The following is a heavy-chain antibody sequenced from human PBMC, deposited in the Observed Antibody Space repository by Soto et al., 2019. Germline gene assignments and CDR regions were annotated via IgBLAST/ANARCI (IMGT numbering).Heavy chain of an antibody. V-gene: IGHV3-23*01. CDR1: GFTFSSYA. CDR2: ISGSGGST. CDR3: AKDLGYCSGGSCYSDV. Sequence: EVQLLESGGGLVQPGGSLRLSCAASGFTFSSYAMSWVRQAPGKGLEWVSAISGSGGSTYYADSVKGRFTISRDNSKNTLYLKMNSLRAEDTAVYYCAKDLGYCSGGSCYSDVWGQGTTVTVSS. D-gene: IGHD2-15*01. J-gene: IGHJ6*02.